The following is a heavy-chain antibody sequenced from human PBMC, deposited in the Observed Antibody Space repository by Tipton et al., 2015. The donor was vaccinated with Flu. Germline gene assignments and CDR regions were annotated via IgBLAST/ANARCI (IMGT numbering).Heavy chain of an antibody. Sequence: GLVKPSETLSLSCDVSGYSITSAYYWGWVRQPPGQGLEWIGSIYHSGTTYYNPSLKSRVIISVDTSKNHFSLRLTSVTAADTAVYYCARSTRGYNYAITYFDSWGQGTLVTVSS. CDR1: GYSITSAYY. D-gene: IGHD5-18*01. J-gene: IGHJ4*02. CDR3: ARSTRGYNYAITYFDS. CDR2: IYHSGTT. V-gene: IGHV4-38-2*01.